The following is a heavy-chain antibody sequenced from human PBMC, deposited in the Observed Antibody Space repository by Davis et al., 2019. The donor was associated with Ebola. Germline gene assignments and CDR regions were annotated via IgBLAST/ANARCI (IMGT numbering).Heavy chain of an antibody. J-gene: IGHJ4*02. Sequence: GESLKISCAASGFTFSSYNMNWVRQAPGKGLEWVSYISSGSSTIYYADSVKGRFTISRDNSKNTLYLQMNSLRADDTAVYYCAKRRTSVDCWGQGTLVTVSS. CDR3: AKRRTSVDC. V-gene: IGHV3-48*01. CDR1: GFTFSSYN. CDR2: ISSGSSTI.